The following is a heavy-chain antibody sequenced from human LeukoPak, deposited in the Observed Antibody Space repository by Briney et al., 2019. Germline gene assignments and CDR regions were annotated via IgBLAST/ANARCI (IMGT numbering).Heavy chain of an antibody. V-gene: IGHV3-30*02. J-gene: IGHJ6*04. CDR3: AELGITMIGGV. Sequence: GGSLRLSCAASGFTFSGYGMHWVRQAPGKGLEWVTFIEYDGNNKYYADSVKGRFTVSRDNAKNSLYLQMNSLRAEDTAVYYCAELGITMIGGVWGKGTTVTISS. CDR1: GFTFSGYG. D-gene: IGHD3-10*02. CDR2: IEYDGNNK.